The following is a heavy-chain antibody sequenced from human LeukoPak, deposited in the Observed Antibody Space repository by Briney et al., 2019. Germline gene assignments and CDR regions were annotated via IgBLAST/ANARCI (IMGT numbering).Heavy chain of an antibody. Sequence: SETLSLTCTVSGGSISSYYWSWIRQPAGKGLEWIGRIYTSGSTNYNPSLKSRVTMSVDTSKDQFSLKLSSVTAADTAVYYCARLNVDTAMVTDYYYYGMDVWGQGTTVTVSS. CDR3: ARLNVDTAMVTDYYYYGMDV. CDR1: GGSISSYY. CDR2: IYTSGST. V-gene: IGHV4-4*07. D-gene: IGHD5-18*01. J-gene: IGHJ6*02.